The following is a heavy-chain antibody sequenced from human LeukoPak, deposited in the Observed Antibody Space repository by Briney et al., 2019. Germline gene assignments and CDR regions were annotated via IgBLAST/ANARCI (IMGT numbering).Heavy chain of an antibody. J-gene: IGHJ3*02. CDR1: GGSFSGYY. CDR2: INHSGST. V-gene: IGHV4-34*01. CDR3: AGGLVTPRGAFDI. D-gene: IGHD2-21*02. Sequence: PSETLSLTCAVYGGSFSGYYWSWIRQPPGKGLEWIGEINHSGSTNYNPSLKGRVTISVDTSKNQFSLKLSSVTAADTAVYYCAGGLVTPRGAFDIWGQGTMATVSS.